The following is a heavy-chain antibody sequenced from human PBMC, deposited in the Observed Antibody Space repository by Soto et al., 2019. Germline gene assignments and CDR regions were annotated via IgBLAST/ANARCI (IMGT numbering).Heavy chain of an antibody. CDR3: AKTARDYYDSSGYYPPFFDY. CDR2: ISGSGGST. V-gene: IGHV3-23*01. D-gene: IGHD3-22*01. Sequence: GGSLRLSCAASGFTFSSYAMSWVRQAPGKGLEWVSAISGSGGSTYYADSVKGRSTISRDNSKNTLYLQMNSLRAEDTAVYYCAKTARDYYDSSGYYPPFFDYWGQGTLVTVSS. CDR1: GFTFSSYA. J-gene: IGHJ4*02.